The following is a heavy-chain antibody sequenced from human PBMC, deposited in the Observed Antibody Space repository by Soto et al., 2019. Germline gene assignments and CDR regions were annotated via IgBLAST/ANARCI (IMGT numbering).Heavy chain of an antibody. CDR2: IFHTGST. CDR1: GGSITTSNW. V-gene: IGHV4-4*02. Sequence: QVQLRESGPGLVKPSETLSLTCAISGGSITTSNWWSWVRRPPGKGLEWVGQIFHTGSTYYNPSLKTRVTISQEKSSDQFSLKLTSVTAADTAVYFCARTYCSNTVCPHDHRGQGPLVTVSS. D-gene: IGHD2-2*01. J-gene: IGHJ4*02. CDR3: ARTYCSNTVCPHDH.